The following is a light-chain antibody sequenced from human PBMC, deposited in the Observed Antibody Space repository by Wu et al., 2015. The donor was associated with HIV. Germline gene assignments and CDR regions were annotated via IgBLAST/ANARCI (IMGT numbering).Light chain of an antibody. V-gene: IGKV1-5*03. CDR2: KAS. J-gene: IGKJ2*01. CDR1: QSVSSW. CDR3: QQYNNYPYT. Sequence: DIQMTQSPSSLSASVGDRVTITCRASQSVSSWLAWFQQKPGKAPKLLIYKASILENEVPSRFSGGGSGTEFTLTISSLHPDDFATYYCQQYNNYPYTFGQGTQVGHQ.